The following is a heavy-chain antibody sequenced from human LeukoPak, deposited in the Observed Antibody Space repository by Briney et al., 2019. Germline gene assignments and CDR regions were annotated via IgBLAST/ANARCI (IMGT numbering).Heavy chain of an antibody. V-gene: IGHV3-23*01. CDR1: GFTFSSYG. CDR2: ISGSGGST. D-gene: IGHD6-13*01. Sequence: PGGSLRLSCAASGFTFSSYGMSWVRQAPGKGLEWVSAISGSGGSTYYADSVEGRFTISRDNSKNTLYLQMNSLRAEDTAVYYCAKGPHGSHTAAGTWVTLEGVGPYYYYYMDVWGKGTTVTISS. J-gene: IGHJ6*03. CDR3: AKGPHGSHTAAGTWVTLEGVGPYYYYYMDV.